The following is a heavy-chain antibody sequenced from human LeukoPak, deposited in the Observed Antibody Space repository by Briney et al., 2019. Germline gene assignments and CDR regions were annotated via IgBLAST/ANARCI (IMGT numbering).Heavy chain of an antibody. D-gene: IGHD2-15*01. CDR3: ARHRAYCSGGTCYSSDN. CDR2: IYYSGST. J-gene: IGHJ4*02. Sequence: SETLSLTCIVSGGSISSSSHYWGWIRQPPGKGLEWIGSIYYSGSTYYSPSLKSRVTISVDTSKNQFSLKLRSVTAADTAVYHCARHRAYCSGGTCYSSDNWGQGTLVTVSS. V-gene: IGHV4-39*01. CDR1: GGSISSSSHY.